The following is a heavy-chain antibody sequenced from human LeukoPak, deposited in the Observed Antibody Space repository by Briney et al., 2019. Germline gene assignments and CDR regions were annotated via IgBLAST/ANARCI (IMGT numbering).Heavy chain of an antibody. CDR1: GYTFTTYG. J-gene: IGHJ4*02. CDR2: ISWNGRNT. D-gene: IGHD3-22*01. CDR3: ARVQQYDKFDY. Sequence: GGSLRLSCVGSGYTFTTYGMSWVRQAPGKGLEWVSGISWNGRNTAYAESLKGRFTISRDNAKNSLYLQMNSLRAEDTAFYYCARVQQYDKFDYWGQGTLVTVSS. V-gene: IGHV3-20*04.